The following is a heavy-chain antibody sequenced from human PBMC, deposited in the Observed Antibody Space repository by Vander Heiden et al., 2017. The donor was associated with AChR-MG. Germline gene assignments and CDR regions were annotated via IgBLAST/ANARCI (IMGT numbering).Heavy chain of an antibody. CDR1: GFHFGSYA. D-gene: IGHD6-13*01. CDR3: AKGTVRKQLAPFDY. V-gene: IGHV3-23*01. Sequence: EVQPLESGGGLVQPGGSLRLSCAASGFHFGSYAMSWVRQAPGKGLEWVSAISGSGGSTYYADSVKGRFTISRDNSKNTLYLQMNSLRAEDTAVYYCAKGTVRKQLAPFDYWGQGTLVTVSS. J-gene: IGHJ4*02. CDR2: ISGSGGST.